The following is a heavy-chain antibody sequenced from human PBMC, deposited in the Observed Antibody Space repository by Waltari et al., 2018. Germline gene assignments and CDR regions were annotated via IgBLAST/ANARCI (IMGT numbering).Heavy chain of an antibody. D-gene: IGHD3-10*01. CDR1: GYTFTGYY. Sequence: QVQLEQSGAEVKKPGASVKVSCKASGYTFTGYYMHWVRQAPGQGLEWMGWINPNSGGTNYAQKFQGRVTRTRDTSISTAYMELSRLRSDDTAVYYCARAGRYYGSGSYFDYWGQGTLVTVSS. CDR3: ARAGRYYGSGSYFDY. V-gene: IGHV1-2*02. CDR2: INPNSGGT. J-gene: IGHJ4*02.